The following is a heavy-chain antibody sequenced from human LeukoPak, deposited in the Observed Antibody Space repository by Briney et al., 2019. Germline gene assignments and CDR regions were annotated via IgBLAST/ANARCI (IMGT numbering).Heavy chain of an antibody. CDR1: GFIFSSYA. CDR3: ARGPAMVRGVILDY. D-gene: IGHD3-10*01. J-gene: IGHJ4*02. Sequence: GRSLRLSCAASGFIFSSYAMHWVRQAPGKGLEWVAVIWYDGSNKYYADSVKGRFTISRDNSKNTLYLQMNSLRAEDTAVYYCARGPAMVRGVILDYWGQGTLVTVSS. CDR2: IWYDGSNK. V-gene: IGHV3-33*08.